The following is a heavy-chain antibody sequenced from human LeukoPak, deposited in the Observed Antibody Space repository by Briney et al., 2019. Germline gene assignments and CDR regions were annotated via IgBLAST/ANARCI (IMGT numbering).Heavy chain of an antibody. CDR1: GLTLTTYW. J-gene: IGHJ4*02. CDR2: INTDGTST. Sequence: GGSLRLSCAASGLTLTTYWMHWVRQAPGKGLVWVSRINTDGTSTNYADSVKGRFTISRDNAKNTLYLQMNSLRAEDTALYYCACLGVPGSYKHFFDYWGQGTLVTVSS. V-gene: IGHV3-74*01. CDR3: ACLGVPGSYKHFFDY. D-gene: IGHD3-10*01.